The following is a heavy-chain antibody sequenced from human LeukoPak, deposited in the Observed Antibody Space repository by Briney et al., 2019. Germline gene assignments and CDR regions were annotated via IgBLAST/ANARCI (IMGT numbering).Heavy chain of an antibody. J-gene: IGHJ4*02. D-gene: IGHD2-15*01. Sequence: PGGSLRLSCAASGFTFSGSAMHWVRQASGKGLEWVGRIRSKANSYATAYAASVKGRFTISRDDSKNTAYLQMNSLKTEDTAVYYCTRPALGYCSGGSCYDGGYWGQGTLVTVSS. CDR1: GFTFSGSA. V-gene: IGHV3-73*01. CDR2: IRSKANSYAT. CDR3: TRPALGYCSGGSCYDGGY.